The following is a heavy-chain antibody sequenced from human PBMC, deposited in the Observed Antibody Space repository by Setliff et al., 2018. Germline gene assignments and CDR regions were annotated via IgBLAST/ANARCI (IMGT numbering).Heavy chain of an antibody. V-gene: IGHV3-23*01. J-gene: IGHJ3*02. D-gene: IGHD3-10*01. CDR1: GFTFSSYA. Sequence: GGSLRLSCAASGFTFSSYAMSWVRQAPGKGLEWVSAISGSGGSTYYADSVKGRFTISRDNSKNTLYLQMNSLRAEDTAVYYCAKDWNYYGSGALDAFDIWGQGTMVTVS. CDR3: AKDWNYYGSGALDAFDI. CDR2: ISGSGGST.